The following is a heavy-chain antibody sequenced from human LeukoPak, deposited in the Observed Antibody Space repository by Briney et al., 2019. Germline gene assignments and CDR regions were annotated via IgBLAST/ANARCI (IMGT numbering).Heavy chain of an antibody. D-gene: IGHD3-22*01. V-gene: IGHV4-4*07. CDR3: ARFYDSSGYYFQAFDI. Sequence: PSETLSLTCTVSGGSINSYWSWIRQPAGKGLEWIGRISGSGTITYNPALQSRLSISIDTSKNQFSLKLMSVTAADTAVYYCARFYDSSGYYFQAFDIWGQGTMVTVSS. CDR2: ISGSGTI. J-gene: IGHJ3*02. CDR1: GGSINSY.